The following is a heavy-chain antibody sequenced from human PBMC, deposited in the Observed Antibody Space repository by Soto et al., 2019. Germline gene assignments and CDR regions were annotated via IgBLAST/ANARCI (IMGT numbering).Heavy chain of an antibody. CDR3: ARDVSGAGRDY. CDR1: GFTFSNFA. Sequence: QVQLVESGGGVVQPGRSLRLSCAASGFTFSNFAMHWIRQAPGKGLEWVAIVSYDGSNKYYAESVKGRFTISSDNYKNTLFLQMNSLSAADTAVYYCARDVSGAGRDYWGQGTLVTVSS. V-gene: IGHV3-30-3*01. J-gene: IGHJ4*02. CDR2: VSYDGSNK. D-gene: IGHD6-25*01.